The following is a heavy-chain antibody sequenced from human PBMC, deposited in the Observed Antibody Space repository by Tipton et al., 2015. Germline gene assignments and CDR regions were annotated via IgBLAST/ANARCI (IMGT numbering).Heavy chain of an antibody. CDR2: IYYSGST. V-gene: IGHV4-61*03. J-gene: IGHJ4*02. CDR1: RGSVSSGLFY. D-gene: IGHD2/OR15-2a*01. CDR3: VRVAHLIGGPRYFNY. Sequence: GLVKPSETLSLTCTVSRGSVSSGLFYWGWIRQPPGKGLEWIGDIYYSGSTTYNPSLKSRVTISINTSANNFALNVSSVTAADTAVYHCVRVAHLIGGPRYFNYWGQGTLVTVSS.